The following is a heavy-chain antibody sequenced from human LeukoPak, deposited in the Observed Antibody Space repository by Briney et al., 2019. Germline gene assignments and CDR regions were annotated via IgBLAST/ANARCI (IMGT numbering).Heavy chain of an antibody. CDR3: AIAGAAAGTLNDY. V-gene: IGHV4-34*01. CDR2: INHSGST. D-gene: IGHD6-13*01. J-gene: IGHJ4*02. CDR1: GGSFSGYY. Sequence: SETLSLTCAVYGGSFSGYYWSWIRQPPGKGLEWIGEINHSGSTNYNPSLKSRVTISVDTSKNQFSLKLSSVTAADTAVYYCAIAGAAAGTLNDYWGQGTLVTVPS.